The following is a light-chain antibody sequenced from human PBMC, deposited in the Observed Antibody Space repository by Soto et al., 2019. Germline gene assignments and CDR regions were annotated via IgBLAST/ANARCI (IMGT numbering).Light chain of an antibody. CDR2: DGS. V-gene: IGLV2-14*03. J-gene: IGLJ1*01. CDR3: SSFTRSNSYV. CDR1: SSDVGAYNY. Sequence: QSVLTQPASVSGSPGQSITISCTGTSSDVGAYNYVSWYQQHPGKVPKLMIYDGSDRTSGVSNRFSGSKSGNTSSLTISGLQAEDEADYYCSSFTRSNSYVFGTGTKLTVL.